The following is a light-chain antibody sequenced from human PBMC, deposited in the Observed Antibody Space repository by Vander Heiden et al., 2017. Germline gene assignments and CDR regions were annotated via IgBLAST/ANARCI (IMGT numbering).Light chain of an antibody. CDR2: EVS. CDR1: SSDVGGYNY. V-gene: IGLV2-14*01. J-gene: IGLJ2*01. Sequence: QSALTQPASVSGSPGQSITISCTGTSSDVGGYNYVSWYQQHPGKAPKLMIYEVSKRTAVVASRFSGSKAGNTASLTISGLQAEDEADYYCSSYTSSSTLVFGGGTKLTVL. CDR3: SSYTSSSTLV.